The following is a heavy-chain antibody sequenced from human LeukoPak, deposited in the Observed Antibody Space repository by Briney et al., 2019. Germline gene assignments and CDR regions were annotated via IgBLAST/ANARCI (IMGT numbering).Heavy chain of an antibody. Sequence: SVKVSCKASVGTFSSYAISWVRQAPGQGLEWMGGIIPIFGTANYAQKFQGRVTITADESTSTAYMELSSLRSEDTVVYYCARGRPSPDAFDIWGQGTMVTVSS. CDR2: IIPIFGTA. CDR3: ARGRPSPDAFDI. V-gene: IGHV1-69*13. J-gene: IGHJ3*02. CDR1: VGTFSSYA.